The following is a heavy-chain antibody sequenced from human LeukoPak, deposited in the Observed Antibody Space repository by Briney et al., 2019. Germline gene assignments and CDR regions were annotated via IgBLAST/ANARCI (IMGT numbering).Heavy chain of an antibody. CDR2: ISAYNGNT. CDR3: ARDWVTYYYDSSGYYSGFSN. V-gene: IGHV1-18*01. J-gene: IGHJ4*02. D-gene: IGHD3-22*01. Sequence: ASVKVSCKASGYTFTSYGISWVRQAPGQGLEWMGWISAYNGNTNYAQKLQGRVTMTTDTSTSTAYMELRSPRSDDTAVYYCARDWVTYYYDSSGYYSGFSNWGQGTLVTASS. CDR1: GYTFTSYG.